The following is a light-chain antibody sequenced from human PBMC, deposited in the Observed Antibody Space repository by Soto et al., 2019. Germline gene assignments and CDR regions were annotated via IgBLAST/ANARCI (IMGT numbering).Light chain of an antibody. J-gene: IGKJ2*01. CDR1: QSVSSSY. Sequence: EIVLTQSPGTLSLSPGERATLSCRASQSVSSSYLAWYQQKPGQAPRLLIYGASSRATGIPDRFSGSGSGTDFTLTISRLEPEDVAVYYCQHYCSSSYTFGQGTKLEIK. CDR2: GAS. V-gene: IGKV3-20*01. CDR3: QHYCSSSYT.